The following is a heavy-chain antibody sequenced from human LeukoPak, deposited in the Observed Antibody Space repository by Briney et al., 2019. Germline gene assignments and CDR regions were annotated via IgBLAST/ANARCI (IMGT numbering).Heavy chain of an antibody. CDR2: ISPSGGST. J-gene: IGHJ5*02. D-gene: IGHD5-24*01. CDR3: ARGRDGYNYLLNNWFDP. Sequence: GASVKVSCKAFGYTFTSNYMHWVRQAPGQGPEWMGVISPSGGSTTYAQKFQGRVTMTRDTSISTAYMELSRLRSDDTAVYYCARGRDGYNYLLNNWFDPWGQGTLVTVSS. V-gene: IGHV1-2*02. CDR1: GYTFTSNY.